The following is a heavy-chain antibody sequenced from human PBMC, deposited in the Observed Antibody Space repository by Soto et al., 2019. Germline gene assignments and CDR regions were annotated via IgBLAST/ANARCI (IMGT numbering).Heavy chain of an antibody. Sequence: PSETLSLTCAVYGGSFSVYYWSWIRQPPGKGLEWIGEINHSGSTNYNPSLKSRVTISVDTSKNQFSLKLSSVTAADTAVYYCARGQVSAAMVTHYYYYGMDVWGQGTTVTVSS. V-gene: IGHV4-34*01. CDR1: GGSFSVYY. CDR2: INHSGST. J-gene: IGHJ6*02. CDR3: ARGQVSAAMVTHYYYYGMDV. D-gene: IGHD5-18*01.